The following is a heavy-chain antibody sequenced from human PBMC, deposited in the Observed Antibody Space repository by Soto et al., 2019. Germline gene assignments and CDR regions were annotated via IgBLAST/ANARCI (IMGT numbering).Heavy chain of an antibody. CDR1: GGTFISYS. V-gene: IGHV1-69*13. CDR2: IIPIFGTA. CDR3: ARGRKKLRFLEWLFNFDP. J-gene: IGHJ5*02. D-gene: IGHD3-3*01. Sequence: ASVKGSWKASGGTFISYSISWVRQAPGQGLEWMGGIIPIFGTANYAQKFQGRVTITADESTSTAYMELSSLRSEDTAVYYCARGRKKLRFLEWLFNFDPWGQGTLVTVSS.